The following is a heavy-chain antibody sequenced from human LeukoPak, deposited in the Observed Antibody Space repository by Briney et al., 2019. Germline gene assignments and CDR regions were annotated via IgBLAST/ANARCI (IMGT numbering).Heavy chain of an antibody. Sequence: PSXTLSLTCTVSGGSISSSSYYWGWIRQPPGKGLEWIGSIYYSGSTYYNPSLKSRDTISVDTYKKQFSLKLSSVTAADTAVYYCARQTDARYGSGSFFDYWGQGTLVTVSS. CDR1: GGSISSSSYY. J-gene: IGHJ4*02. D-gene: IGHD3-10*01. V-gene: IGHV4-39*01. CDR2: IYYSGST. CDR3: ARQTDARYGSGSFFDY.